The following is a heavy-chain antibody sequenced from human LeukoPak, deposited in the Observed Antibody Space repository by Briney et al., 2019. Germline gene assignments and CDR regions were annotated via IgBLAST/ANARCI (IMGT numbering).Heavy chain of an antibody. V-gene: IGHV4-59*07. Sequence: SDPLSLTCTVSGGPISSYYWSWIRQPPGKGLEWIGYIYYSGSTNYNPSLKSRVTISVDTSKNQFSLKLSSVTAADTAVYYCARNRWYYDSSGYQPEGFDYWGQGTLVTVSS. CDR2: IYYSGST. CDR1: GGPISSYY. CDR3: ARNRWYYDSSGYQPEGFDY. D-gene: IGHD3-22*01. J-gene: IGHJ4*02.